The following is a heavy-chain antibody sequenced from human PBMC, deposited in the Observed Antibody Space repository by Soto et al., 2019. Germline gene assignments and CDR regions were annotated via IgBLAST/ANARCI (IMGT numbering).Heavy chain of an antibody. CDR3: AGTTYDFWSGYYYYYGMDV. Sequence: PSETLSVTCTVSGGSISSYYWSWIRQPPGKGLEWIGYIYYSGSTNYNPSLKSRVTISVDTSKNQFSLKLSSVTAADTAVYYCAGTTYDFWSGYYYYYGMDVWGQGTTVT. CDR2: IYYSGST. J-gene: IGHJ6*02. V-gene: IGHV4-59*01. D-gene: IGHD3-3*01. CDR1: GGSISSYY.